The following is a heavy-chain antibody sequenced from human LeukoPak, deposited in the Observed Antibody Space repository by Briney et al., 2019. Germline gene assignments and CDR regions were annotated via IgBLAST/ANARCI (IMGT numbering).Heavy chain of an antibody. J-gene: IGHJ4*02. Sequence: PGGSLRLSCEASGFTFSGTAMNRVRQAPGKGLEWIAYISDSSSFIFYVDSVRGRFTISRDNAKNSLYLQVDSLSDEDTAVYYCARDRYYGPDYWGQGTLVTVSS. D-gene: IGHD3-10*01. V-gene: IGHV3-48*02. CDR1: GFTFSGTA. CDR2: ISDSSSFI. CDR3: ARDRYYGPDY.